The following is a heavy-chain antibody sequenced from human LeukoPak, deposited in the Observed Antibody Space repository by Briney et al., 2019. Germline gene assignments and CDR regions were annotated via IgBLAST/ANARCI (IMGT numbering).Heavy chain of an antibody. D-gene: IGHD6-13*01. CDR2: ISYDGSNK. Sequence: PGGSLRLSCAASGFTFSSYGMHWVRQAPGKGLEWVAVISYDGSNKYYADSVKGRFTISRDNSKNTLYLQMNSLRAEDTAVYYCARYSYSSSLEGWYFDLWGRGTLVTVSS. J-gene: IGHJ2*01. CDR3: ARYSYSSSLEGWYFDL. CDR1: GFTFSSYG. V-gene: IGHV3-30*03.